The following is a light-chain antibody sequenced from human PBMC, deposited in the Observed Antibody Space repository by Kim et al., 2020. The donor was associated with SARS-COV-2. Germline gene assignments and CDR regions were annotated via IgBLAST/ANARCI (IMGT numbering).Light chain of an antibody. CDR2: GAP. V-gene: IGKV3-15*01. CDR3: QHYHNWPPRT. Sequence: EIVMTQSPATLSVSPGERATLSCRASQSVSSNLAWYQQKAGQAPRLLIYGAPTRATGIPARFSGSESGTEFTLTISSLQSEDFAVYYCQHYHNWPPRTFGGGTKVDIK. J-gene: IGKJ4*01. CDR1: QSVSSN.